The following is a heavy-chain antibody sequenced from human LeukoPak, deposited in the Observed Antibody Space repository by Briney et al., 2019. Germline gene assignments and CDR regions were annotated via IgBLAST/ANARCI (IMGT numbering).Heavy chain of an antibody. V-gene: IGHV4-4*09. Sequence: TSETLCLTCTASGVSISDYYWSWIRQPPGKGLEWMGWIFGSGSSNYNPYLKNRVTISVDTSKIQFSLKLSSVTAADTAVYYCARAGVAGIFDYWGQGTLVTVSS. D-gene: IGHD6-19*01. CDR3: ARAGVAGIFDY. CDR2: IFGSGSS. J-gene: IGHJ4*02. CDR1: GVSISDYY.